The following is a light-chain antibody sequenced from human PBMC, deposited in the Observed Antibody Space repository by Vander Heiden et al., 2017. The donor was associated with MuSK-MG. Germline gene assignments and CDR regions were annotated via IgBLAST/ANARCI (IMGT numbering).Light chain of an antibody. Sequence: GPRVTISCSGTSFNIGRNSVSWYHQVPGTAPNLLIYNNDERPSGVPGRFSGSKSGTSASLAISGLQSEDGADYYCSAWDDSLNGYVFGAGTKVTVL. V-gene: IGLV1-44*01. J-gene: IGLJ1*01. CDR3: SAWDDSLNGYV. CDR1: SFNIGRNS. CDR2: NND.